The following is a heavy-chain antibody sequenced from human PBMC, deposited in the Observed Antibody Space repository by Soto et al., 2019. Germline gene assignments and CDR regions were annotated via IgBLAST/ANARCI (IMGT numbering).Heavy chain of an antibody. D-gene: IGHD3-22*01. V-gene: IGHV4-59*12. J-gene: IGHJ6*02. CDR2: IYHSGST. CDR3: AKGTYYYDSGGYYYYYGMDV. Sequence: PSETLSLTCTVSGGSISSYYWSWIRQPPGKGLEWIGYIYHSGSTNYNPSLKSRVTISVDTSKNQFSLKLSSVTAADTAVYYCAKGTYYYDSGGYYYYYGMDVWGQGTTVTVSS. CDR1: GGSISSYY.